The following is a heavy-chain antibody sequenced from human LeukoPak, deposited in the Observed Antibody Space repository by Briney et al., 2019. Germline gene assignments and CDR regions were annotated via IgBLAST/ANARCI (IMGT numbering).Heavy chain of an antibody. D-gene: IGHD1-1*01. CDR3: ARYTTDRTENDY. CDR1: GFTFSSYA. CDR2: ISGSGGST. J-gene: IGHJ4*02. V-gene: IGHV3-23*01. Sequence: PGGSLRLSCAASGFTFSSYAMSWVRQAPGKGLEWVSSISGSGGSTDYADSVKGRFTISRDISKNTLYLQMTSLRAEDTALYYCARYTTDRTENDYWGQGTLVTVSS.